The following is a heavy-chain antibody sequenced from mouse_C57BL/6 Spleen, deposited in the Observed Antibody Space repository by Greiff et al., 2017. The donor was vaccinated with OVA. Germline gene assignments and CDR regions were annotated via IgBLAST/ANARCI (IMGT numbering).Heavy chain of an antibody. D-gene: IGHD2-1*01. CDR3: AVYGNLSY. CDR1: GYSITSGYY. CDR2: ISYDGSN. Sequence: EVQLQQSGPGLVKPSQSLSLTCSVTGYSITSGYYWNWIRQFPGNKLEWMGYISYDGSNNYNPSLKNRISITRDTSKNQFFLKLNSVTTEDTATYYCAVYGNLSYWGQGTTLTVSS. V-gene: IGHV3-6*01. J-gene: IGHJ2*01.